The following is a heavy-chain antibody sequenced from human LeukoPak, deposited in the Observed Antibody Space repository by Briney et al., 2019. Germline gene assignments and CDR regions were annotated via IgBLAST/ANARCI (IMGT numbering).Heavy chain of an antibody. CDR1: GGSISGYY. CDR3: ARAPAAGPRYYYGMDV. CDR2: IYYSGST. D-gene: IGHD6-13*01. Sequence: SETLSLTCTVSGGSISGYYWSWIRQPPGKGLEWIGYIYYSGSTNYNPSLKSRFTISVDTSKNQFSLKLSSVTATDTAVYYCARAPAAGPRYYYGMDVWGKGTTVTVSS. V-gene: IGHV4-59*01. J-gene: IGHJ6*04.